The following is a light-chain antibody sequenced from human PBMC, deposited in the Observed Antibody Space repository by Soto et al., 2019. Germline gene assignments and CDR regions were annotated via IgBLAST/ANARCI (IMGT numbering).Light chain of an antibody. V-gene: IGKV1-12*01. J-gene: IGKJ4*02. CDR3: QQSDSFPLT. Sequence: DIQMTQSPSSVSASVGDRVTITCRATQDIISWLSWYQQNPGTAPKLLIYSASSLQGGVPSRSSGSGSGTEFTLTISGLQPEDVATYCCQQSDSFPLTFGGGTKVE. CDR2: SAS. CDR1: QDIISW.